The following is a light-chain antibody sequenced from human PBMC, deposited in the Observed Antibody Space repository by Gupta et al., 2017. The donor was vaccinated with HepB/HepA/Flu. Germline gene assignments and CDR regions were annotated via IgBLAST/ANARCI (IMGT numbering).Light chain of an antibody. CDR3: AAWDDSRHGWV. V-gene: IGLV1-44*01. CDR1: SSNIGSTT. Sequence: HSVLTQPPSPSGTPGQRVTISCSGGSSNIGSTTVNWYQQFPGTAPKPLIHSNNQRPSGVPDRFSGSKSGTSASLVISGLQSEDDADYYCAAWDDSRHGWVFGGGTKLTVL. J-gene: IGLJ3*02. CDR2: SNN.